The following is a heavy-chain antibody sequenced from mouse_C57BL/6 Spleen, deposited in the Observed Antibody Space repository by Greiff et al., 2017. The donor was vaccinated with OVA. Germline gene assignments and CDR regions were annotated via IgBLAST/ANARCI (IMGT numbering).Heavy chain of an antibody. D-gene: IGHD2-4*01. Sequence: QVQLQQPGAELVKPGASVKLSCKASGYTFTSYWMHWVKQRPGQGLEWIGMIHPNSGSTNYNEKFKSKATLTVDKSSSTAYMQLSSLTSEDSAVYYGARGYYDYDGSYWYFDVWGTGTTVTVSS. J-gene: IGHJ1*03. CDR3: ARGYYDYDGSYWYFDV. CDR2: IHPNSGST. CDR1: GYTFTSYW. V-gene: IGHV1-64*01.